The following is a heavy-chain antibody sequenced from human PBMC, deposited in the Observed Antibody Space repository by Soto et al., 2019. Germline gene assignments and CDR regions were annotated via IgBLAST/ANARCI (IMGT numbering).Heavy chain of an antibody. Sequence: PGGSLRLSCAASGFTFSSYAMSWVRQAPGKGLEWVSAISGSGGSTYYADSVKGRFTISRDNSKNTLYLQMNSLRAEDTAVYYCAKGSRSSPLLFDYRAQRTLVTVSS. CDR2: ISGSGGST. CDR3: AKGSRSSPLLFDY. V-gene: IGHV3-23*01. D-gene: IGHD6-13*01. CDR1: GFTFSSYA. J-gene: IGHJ4*02.